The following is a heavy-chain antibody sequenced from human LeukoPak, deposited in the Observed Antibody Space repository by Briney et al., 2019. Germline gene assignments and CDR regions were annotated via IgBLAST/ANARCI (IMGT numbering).Heavy chain of an antibody. CDR1: GFTVSSNY. Sequence: GGSLRLSCAASGFTVSSNYMSWVRQAPGKGLEWVSVIYSGGSTYYADSVKGRFTISRDNSKNTLYLQMNSLRAEDTAVYYCARGGDGYDSRGYYYGYFDYWGQGTLVTVSS. CDR3: ARGGDGYDSRGYYYGYFDY. CDR2: IYSGGST. V-gene: IGHV3-53*01. D-gene: IGHD3-22*01. J-gene: IGHJ4*02.